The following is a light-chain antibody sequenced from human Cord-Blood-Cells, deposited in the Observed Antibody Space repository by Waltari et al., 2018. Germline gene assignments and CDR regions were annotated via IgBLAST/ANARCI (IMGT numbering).Light chain of an antibody. CDR2: DAS. J-gene: IGKJ2*01. V-gene: IGKV3-11*01. Sequence: EIVLTQSPATLSLYRGERATLSCRASQSVSSYLAWYQQKPGQAPRLLIYDASNRATVIPARFSGSGSGTDFTLTISSLEPEDFAVYYCQQRSNWPPTFGQGTKLEIK. CDR1: QSVSSY. CDR3: QQRSNWPPT.